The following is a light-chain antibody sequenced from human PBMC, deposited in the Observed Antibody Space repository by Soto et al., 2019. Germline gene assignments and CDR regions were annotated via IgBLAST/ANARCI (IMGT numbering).Light chain of an antibody. Sequence: KHALGTLSLSKGERATLSCRASQSVSSNYLAWYQQKPGQAPRLLIYGASTRATGIPDRFSGSGSGTDFTLTISRLEPDDSAVYYCQQYGSSPTWTFGQGSIV. V-gene: IGKV3-20*01. CDR2: GAS. CDR3: QQYGSSPTWT. J-gene: IGKJ1*01. CDR1: QSVSSNY.